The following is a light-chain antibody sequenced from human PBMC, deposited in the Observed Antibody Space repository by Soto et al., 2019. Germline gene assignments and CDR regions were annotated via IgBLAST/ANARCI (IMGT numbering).Light chain of an antibody. CDR2: DAS. V-gene: IGKV3-20*01. CDR3: QQYGSSPHT. CDR1: HSVSSY. J-gene: IGKJ5*01. Sequence: IVLTHSPATLSFSPGEIATLSFRASHSVSSYLAWYQQKPGQAPRLLIYDASNRATGIPDRFSGSGSGTDFTLTISRLEPEDFAVYYCQQYGSSPHTFGQGTRLETK.